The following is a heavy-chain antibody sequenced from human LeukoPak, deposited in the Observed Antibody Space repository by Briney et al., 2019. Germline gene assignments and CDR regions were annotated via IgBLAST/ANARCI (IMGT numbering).Heavy chain of an antibody. CDR2: IYYSGST. Sequence: SETLSLTCTVSGGSISSHYWSWIRQPPGKGLEWIGYIYYSGSTNYNPSLKGRVTISVDTSKNQFSLKLSSVTAADTAVYYCARGASDTYYDFWSGYYNGYYYYYMDVWGKGTTVTVSS. D-gene: IGHD3-3*01. V-gene: IGHV4-59*11. J-gene: IGHJ6*03. CDR1: GGSISSHY. CDR3: ARGASDTYYDFWSGYYNGYYYYYMDV.